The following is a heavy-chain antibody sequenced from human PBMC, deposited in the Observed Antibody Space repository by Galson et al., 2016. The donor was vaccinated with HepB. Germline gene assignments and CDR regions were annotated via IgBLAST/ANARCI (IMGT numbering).Heavy chain of an antibody. D-gene: IGHD2-15*01. V-gene: IGHV1-18*04. CDR1: GYTFTSYG. Sequence: SVKVSCKASGYTFTSYGFSWVRQAPGQGLEWMGSISAYNGNTKYAQKLQGRVTMTTDTSTSTAYMEVTSLRSDDTAVYYWARDVGWAFDIWGQGTMVTVSS. J-gene: IGHJ3*02. CDR2: ISAYNGNT. CDR3: ARDVGWAFDI.